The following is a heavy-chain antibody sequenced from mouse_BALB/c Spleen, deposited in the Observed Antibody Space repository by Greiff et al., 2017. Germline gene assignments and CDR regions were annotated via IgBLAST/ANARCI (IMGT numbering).Heavy chain of an antibody. Sequence: EVQGVESGGDLVKPGGSLKLSCAASGFTFSSYGMSWVRQTPDKRLEWVATISSGGSYTYYTDSVKGLFTISIDNATNTLYLQMSSLKSEDTAMYYCASYYGSSFYFDYWGQGTTLTVSS. J-gene: IGHJ2*01. CDR1: GFTFSSYG. V-gene: IGHV5-6*01. D-gene: IGHD1-1*01. CDR3: ASYYGSSFYFDY. CDR2: ISSGGSYT.